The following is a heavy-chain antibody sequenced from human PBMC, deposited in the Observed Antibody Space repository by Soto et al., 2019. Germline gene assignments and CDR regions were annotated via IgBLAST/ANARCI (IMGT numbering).Heavy chain of an antibody. CDR2: IYYTGSA. CDR1: GGSISSTTYY. Sequence: SETLSLTCTVSGGSISSTTYYWVWIRQPPGKGLEWIGSIYYTGSAYYNPSLQSRVTISIDTSKNQFSLKLISLTAADTAVYYCAGRAGGYYDSSGYPDSWGQGTLVTVS. V-gene: IGHV4-39*01. J-gene: IGHJ4*02. CDR3: AGRAGGYYDSSGYPDS. D-gene: IGHD3-22*01.